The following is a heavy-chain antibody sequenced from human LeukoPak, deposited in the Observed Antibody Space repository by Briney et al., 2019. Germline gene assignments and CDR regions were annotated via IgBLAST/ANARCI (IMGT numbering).Heavy chain of an antibody. CDR3: ARGLRNTAMRYDY. Sequence: PSETLSLICTVSGGSISSSSYYWGWIRQPPGKGLEWIGEINHSGSTNYNPSLKSRVTISVDTSKNQFSLKLSSVTAADTAVYYCARGLRNTAMRYDYWGQGTLVTVSS. CDR2: INHSGST. V-gene: IGHV4-39*07. D-gene: IGHD5-18*01. CDR1: GGSISSSSYY. J-gene: IGHJ4*02.